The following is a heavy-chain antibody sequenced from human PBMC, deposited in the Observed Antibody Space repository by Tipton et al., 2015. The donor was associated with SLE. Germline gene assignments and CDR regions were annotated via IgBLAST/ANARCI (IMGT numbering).Heavy chain of an antibody. Sequence: SLRLSCAASGFTFSSYAMSWVRQAPGKGLEWVSAISGSGGSTYYADSVKGRFTISRDNSKNTLYLQMNSLRAEDTAVYYCARGTGDYYYYYGMDVWGQGTTVTVSS. CDR3: ARGTGDYYYYYGMDV. CDR1: GFTFSSYA. CDR2: ISGSGGST. D-gene: IGHD3/OR15-3a*01. V-gene: IGHV3-23*01. J-gene: IGHJ6*02.